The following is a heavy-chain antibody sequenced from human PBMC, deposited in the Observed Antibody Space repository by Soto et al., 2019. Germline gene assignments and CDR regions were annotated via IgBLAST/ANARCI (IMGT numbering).Heavy chain of an antibody. CDR3: ARDPLTLLWFGELSHYGMDV. CDR1: GGSISSGGYY. CDR2: IYYSGST. Sequence: PSETLSLTCTVSGGSISSGGYYWSWIRQHPGKGLEWIGYIYYSGSTYYNPSLKSRVTISVDTSKNQFSLKLSSVTAADTAVYYCARDPLTLLWFGELSHYGMDVWGQGTTVTVSS. V-gene: IGHV4-31*03. J-gene: IGHJ6*02. D-gene: IGHD3-10*01.